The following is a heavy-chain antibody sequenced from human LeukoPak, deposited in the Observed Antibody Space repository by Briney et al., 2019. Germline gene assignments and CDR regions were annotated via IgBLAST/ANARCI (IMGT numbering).Heavy chain of an antibody. D-gene: IGHD2-2*01. V-gene: IGHV3-53*01. CDR1: GITVSSNY. CDR3: ARGGCISCYPGYYYYGMDV. Sequence: GGSLRLSCAASGITVSSNYMSWVRQAPGKGLEWVSVIYSGGSTYYADSVKGRFTISRDNSKNTLYLQMNSLRAEDTAVYFCARGGCISCYPGYYYYGMDVWGQGTTVTVSS. J-gene: IGHJ6*02. CDR2: IYSGGST.